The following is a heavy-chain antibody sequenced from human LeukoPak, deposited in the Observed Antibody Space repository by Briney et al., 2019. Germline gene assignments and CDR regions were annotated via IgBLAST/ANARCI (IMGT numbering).Heavy chain of an antibody. J-gene: IGHJ4*02. CDR1: GFTFSSYA. CDR2: ISYDGSNK. Sequence: GRSLRLSCAASGFTFSSYAMHWVRQAPGKGLEWVAVISYDGSNKYYADSVKGRFTISRDNSRNTLYLQMNSLRAEDTAVYYCARGPYGSGSSYFDYWGQGTLVTVSS. CDR3: ARGPYGSGSSYFDY. V-gene: IGHV3-30*04. D-gene: IGHD3-10*01.